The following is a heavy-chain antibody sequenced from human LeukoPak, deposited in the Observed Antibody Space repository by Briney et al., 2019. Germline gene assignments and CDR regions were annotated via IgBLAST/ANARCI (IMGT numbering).Heavy chain of an antibody. V-gene: IGHV1-2*06. Sequence: ASVKVSCKASGYTFTGCYMHWVRQAPGQGLEWMGRINPNSGGTNYAQKFQGRVTMTRDTSISTAYMELSRLRSDDTAVYYCARDSGWSTPPFDYWGQGTLVTVSS. D-gene: IGHD6-19*01. CDR1: GYTFTGCY. J-gene: IGHJ4*02. CDR2: INPNSGGT. CDR3: ARDSGWSTPPFDY.